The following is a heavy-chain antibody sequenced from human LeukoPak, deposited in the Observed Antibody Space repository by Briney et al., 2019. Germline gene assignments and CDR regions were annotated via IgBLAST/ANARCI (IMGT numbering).Heavy chain of an antibody. D-gene: IGHD5-18*01. CDR1: GASISGTDYY. CDR2: IRFSGTI. V-gene: IGHV4-31*03. Sequence: ASETLSLTCTVSGASISGTDYYWTWTRHHPGEGLEWLGSIRFSGTIYYNPSLRSRLIISADTAKNQMSLKLSSMTAADTAVYYCAAGGDTAKGGKYWGQGTQVTVSS. CDR3: AAGGDTAKGGKY. J-gene: IGHJ4*02.